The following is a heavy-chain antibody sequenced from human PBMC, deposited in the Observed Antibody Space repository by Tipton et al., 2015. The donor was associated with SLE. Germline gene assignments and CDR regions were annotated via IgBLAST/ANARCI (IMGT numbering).Heavy chain of an antibody. Sequence: SLRLSCTASGFPFRSYEVNWVRQAPGKGLEWLSYISSGGKIIHYADSVKGRFTVSRADAKNSLFLQMNGLRVDDTAIYFCAGVMVTFGGVSEYWGQGSLVTVS. J-gene: IGHJ4*02. CDR2: ISSGGKII. V-gene: IGHV3-48*03. D-gene: IGHD3-16*01. CDR1: GFPFRSYE. CDR3: AGVMVTFGGVSEY.